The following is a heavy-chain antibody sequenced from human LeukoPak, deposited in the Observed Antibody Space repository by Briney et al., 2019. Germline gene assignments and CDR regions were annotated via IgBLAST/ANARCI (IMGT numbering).Heavy chain of an antibody. D-gene: IGHD2-21*02. J-gene: IGHJ4*02. CDR3: AREALLAYCGGDCYSGYDY. V-gene: IGHV1-46*01. CDR1: GYTFTSYY. Sequence: ASVKVSCKASGYTFTSYYMHWVRQAPGQGLEWMGIINPSGGSTSYAQKFQGRVTITADKSTSTAYMELSSLRSEDTAVYYCAREALLAYCGGDCYSGYDYWGQGTLVTVSS. CDR2: INPSGGST.